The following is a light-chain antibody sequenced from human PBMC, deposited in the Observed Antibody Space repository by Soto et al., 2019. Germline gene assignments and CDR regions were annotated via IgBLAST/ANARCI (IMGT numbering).Light chain of an antibody. CDR3: QQYGNLPPYT. J-gene: IGKJ5*01. CDR1: QDIKNF. Sequence: DIQMTQSPSSLSASVGDRVIITCQASQDIKNFLNWYQHRPGKAPKLLIYDASDLETGVPSRFSGSGSGTDFTLTISNLQAEAIATYYCQQYGNLPPYTFGQGTRMEIK. CDR2: DAS. V-gene: IGKV1-33*01.